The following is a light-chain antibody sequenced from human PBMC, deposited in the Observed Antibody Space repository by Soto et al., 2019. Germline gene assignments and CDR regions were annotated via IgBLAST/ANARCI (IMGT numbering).Light chain of an antibody. V-gene: IGKV3-20*01. CDR2: AAS. J-gene: IGKJ1*01. Sequence: VMTQSPATLSVTPGEIATPSCRASQSVSSSDLAWYQQKPGQAPRLLISAASNRASGTPDRFSGSGSGTDFTLTITSLEPEDFAGFYCHQYGISPPTFGQGTKVDIK. CDR1: QSVSSSD. CDR3: HQYGISPPT.